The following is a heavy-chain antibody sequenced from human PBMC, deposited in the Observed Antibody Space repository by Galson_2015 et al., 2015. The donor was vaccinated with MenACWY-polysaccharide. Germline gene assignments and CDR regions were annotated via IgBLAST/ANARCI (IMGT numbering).Heavy chain of an antibody. CDR3: AKDRGGGHRLDY. J-gene: IGHJ4*02. V-gene: IGHV3-30*02. D-gene: IGHD2-15*01. CDR1: GFTFSNYG. Sequence: SLRLSCAASGFTFSNYGMHWVRQAPGKGLEWVAFIPYGGSNKYYADSVKGRFTISRDNSKNTLYLQMNSLRAEDTAVYYCAKDRGGGHRLDYWGQGTLVTVSS. CDR2: IPYGGSNK.